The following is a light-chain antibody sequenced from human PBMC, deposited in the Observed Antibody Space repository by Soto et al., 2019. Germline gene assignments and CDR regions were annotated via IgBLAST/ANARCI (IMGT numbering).Light chain of an antibody. V-gene: IGLV2-14*01. CDR2: EVS. CDR3: SSFSTRSTLDV. CDR1: SSDVGGYNY. J-gene: IGLJ1*01. Sequence: QSALTQPASVSGSPGQSITISCTGTSSDVGGYNYVSWYQQHPGKGPKLLIYEVSNRPSGVANRFSGSKSGNTASLTISGLQAEDEADYYCSSFSTRSTLDVFGTGTKVTVL.